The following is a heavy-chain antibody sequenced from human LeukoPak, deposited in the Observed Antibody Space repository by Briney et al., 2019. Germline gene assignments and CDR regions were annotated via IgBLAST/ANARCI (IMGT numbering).Heavy chain of an antibody. V-gene: IGHV3-48*04. CDR3: AELGITMIGGV. Sequence: GGSLRLSCAASGFTFSTYRMNWVRQAPGKGLEWISYISSSSSTIYYADSVKGRFTISRDNAKNSLYLQMNSLRAEDTAVYYCAELGITMIGGVWGKGTTVTISS. CDR2: ISSSSSTI. CDR1: GFTFSTYR. J-gene: IGHJ6*04. D-gene: IGHD3-10*02.